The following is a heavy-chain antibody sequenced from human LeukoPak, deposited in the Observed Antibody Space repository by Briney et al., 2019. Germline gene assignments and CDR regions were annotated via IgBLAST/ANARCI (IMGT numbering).Heavy chain of an antibody. J-gene: IGHJ6*03. V-gene: IGHV4-4*07. D-gene: IGHD6-13*01. Sequence: SETLSLTCTVSGGSISSYYWSWIRQPAGKGLEWIGRICTSGSTNYNPSLKSRVTMSVDTSKNQFSLKLSSVTAADTAVYYCARVTSSSSPRGYYYYMDVWGKGTTVTVSS. CDR2: ICTSGST. CDR3: ARVTSSSSPRGYYYYMDV. CDR1: GGSISSYY.